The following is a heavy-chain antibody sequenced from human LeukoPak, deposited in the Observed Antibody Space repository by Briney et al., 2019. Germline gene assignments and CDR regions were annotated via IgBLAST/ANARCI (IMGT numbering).Heavy chain of an antibody. Sequence: GGSLRLSCAASGFTFSSYGMSWVRQAPGKGLEWVSAISGSGGSTYYADSVKGRFTISRDNSKNTLYLQMGSLRAEDTAVYYCAKKVGPTLGAFDIWGQGTMVTVSS. CDR1: GFTFSSYG. V-gene: IGHV3-23*01. CDR2: ISGSGGST. CDR3: AKKVGPTLGAFDI. J-gene: IGHJ3*02. D-gene: IGHD1-26*01.